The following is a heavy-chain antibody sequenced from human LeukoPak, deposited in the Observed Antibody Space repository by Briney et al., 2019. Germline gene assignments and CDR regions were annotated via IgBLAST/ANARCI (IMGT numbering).Heavy chain of an antibody. CDR2: FDSEDGET. CDR3: ATGTAYCGGDCYSANFDY. V-gene: IGHV1-24*01. D-gene: IGHD2-21*02. CDR1: GYTLTELS. Sequence: ASVRLSCKVSGYTLTELSMHWVRHAPGKGLEWRGGFDSEDGETIYAQTFQGRVTMTEDTSTDTAYMELSSLRSEDTAVYYCATGTAYCGGDCYSANFDYWGQGTLVTVSS. J-gene: IGHJ4*02.